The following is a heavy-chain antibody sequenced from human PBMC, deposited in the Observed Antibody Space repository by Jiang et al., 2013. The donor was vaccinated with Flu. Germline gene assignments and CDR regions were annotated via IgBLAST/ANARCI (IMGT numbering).Heavy chain of an antibody. J-gene: IGHJ5*02. Sequence: GAEVKKPGASVKVSCKASGYTFTSYDINWVRQATGQGLEWMGWMNPNSGNTGYAQKFQGRVTMTRNTSISTAYMELSSLRSEDTAVYYCARGPGGFLEWLLPASFWFDPWGQGTLVTVSS. V-gene: IGHV1-8*01. CDR1: GYTFTSYD. CDR3: ARGPGGFLEWLLPASFWFDP. D-gene: IGHD3-3*01. CDR2: MNPNSGNT.